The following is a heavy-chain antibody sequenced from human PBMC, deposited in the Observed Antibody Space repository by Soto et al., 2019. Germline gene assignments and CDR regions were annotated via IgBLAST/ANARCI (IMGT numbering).Heavy chain of an antibody. J-gene: IGHJ6*03. Sequence: PGGSLRLSCAASGFTLRSYEMHWVRQAPGRGLEWVSVIGTAGDTSYRGSVKGRFTISREKANNSLYLQMNSLLAGDTAVYYCARGFGSFYYMDVWGKGTTVTVSS. CDR3: ARGFGSFYYMDV. D-gene: IGHD3-10*01. CDR1: GFTLRSYE. V-gene: IGHV3-13*01. CDR2: IGTAGDT.